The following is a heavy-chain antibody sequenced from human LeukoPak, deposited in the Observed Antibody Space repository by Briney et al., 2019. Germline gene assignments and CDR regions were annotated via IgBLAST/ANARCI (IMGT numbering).Heavy chain of an antibody. Sequence: EPGGSLRLSCAASGFTFSSYSMNWVRQAPGKGLEWVSYISSSSSYIYYADSVKGRFTISRDSAKNSLYLQMNSLRAEDTAVYYCARDGFVVVVPAAIGSDAFGIWGQGTMVTVSS. CDR1: GFTFSSYS. J-gene: IGHJ3*02. CDR2: ISSSSSYI. V-gene: IGHV3-21*01. D-gene: IGHD2-2*01. CDR3: ARDGFVVVVPAAIGSDAFGI.